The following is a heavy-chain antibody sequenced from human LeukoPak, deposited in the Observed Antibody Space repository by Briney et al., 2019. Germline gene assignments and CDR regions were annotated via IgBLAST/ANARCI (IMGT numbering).Heavy chain of an antibody. D-gene: IGHD4-23*01. V-gene: IGHV3-48*03. CDR2: ISSSGSTI. CDR1: GFTFSSYE. J-gene: IGHJ4*02. Sequence: GGSLRLSCAASGFTFSSYEMNWVRQAPGKGLEWVSYISSSGSTIYYADSVKGRFTISRDNAKNSLYLQMNSLRAEDTAVYYCATGGNWGYYFDYWGQGTLVTVSS. CDR3: ATGGNWGYYFDY.